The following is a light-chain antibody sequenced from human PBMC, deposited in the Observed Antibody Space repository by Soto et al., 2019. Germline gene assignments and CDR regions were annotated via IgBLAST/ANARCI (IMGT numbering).Light chain of an antibody. CDR1: SSDVGGYNY. CDR2: DVS. V-gene: IGLV2-11*01. J-gene: IGLJ1*01. Sequence: QSSLTQPRSMSGAPGQSGTISCTGTSSDVGGYNYVSWYQQHPGKAPKLMIYDVSKRPSGVPDRFSGSKSGNTASLTISGLQAEDEADYYCCSYAGSYGVFGTGTKVTVL. CDR3: CSYAGSYGV.